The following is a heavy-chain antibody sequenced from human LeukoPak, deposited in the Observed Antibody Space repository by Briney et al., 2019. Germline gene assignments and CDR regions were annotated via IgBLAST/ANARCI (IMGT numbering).Heavy chain of an antibody. Sequence: PGGSLRLSCAASGFTFSSYWMSWVRQAPGKGLEWVANINQDVSETNYVDSVKSRFTISRDNAKNSLYLQMTSLRVEDTAVYYCARDRGYSSFDHWGQGTLVTVSS. CDR2: INQDVSET. CDR1: GFTFSSYW. D-gene: IGHD4-23*01. CDR3: ARDRGYSSFDH. V-gene: IGHV3-7*01. J-gene: IGHJ4*02.